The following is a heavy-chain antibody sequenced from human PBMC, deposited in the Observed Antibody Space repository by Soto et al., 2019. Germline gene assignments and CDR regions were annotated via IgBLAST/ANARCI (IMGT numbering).Heavy chain of an antibody. J-gene: IGHJ4*02. D-gene: IGHD3-22*01. Sequence: GESLKISCKGSGYSFTSYWIGWVRPLPGKGLEWMGIIYPGDSDTRYSPSFQGQVTISADKSISTAYLQWSSLKASDTAMYYCARQSVGYYYDSSGYYFDYWGQGTLVTVSS. CDR2: IYPGDSDT. V-gene: IGHV5-51*01. CDR1: GYSFTSYW. CDR3: ARQSVGYYYDSSGYYFDY.